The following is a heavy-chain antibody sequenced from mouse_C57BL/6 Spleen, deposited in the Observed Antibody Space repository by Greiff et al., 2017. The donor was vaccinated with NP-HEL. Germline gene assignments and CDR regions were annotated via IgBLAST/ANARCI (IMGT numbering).Heavy chain of an antibody. D-gene: IGHD2-3*01. V-gene: IGHV1-15*01. Sequence: QVQLQQSGAELVRPGASVTLSCKASGYTFTDYEMHWVKQKPVHGLEWIGAIDPETGGTAYNQKFKGKAILTADKSSSTAYMELRGLTSEDSAVYDCTRGDDGYYSDDWGQGTTLTVAS. CDR1: GYTFTDYE. CDR3: TRGDDGYYSDD. CDR2: IDPETGGT. J-gene: IGHJ2*01.